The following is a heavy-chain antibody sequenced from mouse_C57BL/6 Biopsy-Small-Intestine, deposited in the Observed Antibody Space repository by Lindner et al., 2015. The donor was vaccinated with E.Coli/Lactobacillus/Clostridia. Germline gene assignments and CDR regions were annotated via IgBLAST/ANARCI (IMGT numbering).Heavy chain of an antibody. CDR2: IYPGDGDT. V-gene: IGHV1-80*01. CDR1: GYAFSSYW. J-gene: IGHJ3*01. Sequence: VQLQESGAELVKAGASVKISCKASGYAFSSYWMNWVKQKPGKGLEWIGQIYPGDGDTDYNGKFKGKATLTADKSSSTAYMQLSSLTSEDSAVYYCASGISFAYWGQGTLVTVSA. CDR3: ASGISFAY.